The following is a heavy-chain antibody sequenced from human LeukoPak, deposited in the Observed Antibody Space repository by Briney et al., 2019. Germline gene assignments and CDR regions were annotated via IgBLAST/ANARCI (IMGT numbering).Heavy chain of an antibody. V-gene: IGHV1-69*13. CDR2: IIPIFGTA. CDR3: ARVGGYDILTGYYTLDY. D-gene: IGHD3-9*01. J-gene: IGHJ4*02. Sequence: SVKVSCKASGGTFSSYAISWVRQALGQGLERMGGIIPIFGTANYAQKFQGRVTITADESTSTAYMELSSLRSEDTAVYYCARVGGYDILTGYYTLDYWGQGTLVTVSS. CDR1: GGTFSSYA.